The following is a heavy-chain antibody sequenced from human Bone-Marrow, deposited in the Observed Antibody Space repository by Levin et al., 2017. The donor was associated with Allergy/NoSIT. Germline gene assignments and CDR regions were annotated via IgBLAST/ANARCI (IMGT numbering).Heavy chain of an antibody. CDR3: ARSRDYSSSSGLGY. D-gene: IGHD6-6*01. J-gene: IGHJ4*02. CDR1: GYTFNSYA. V-gene: IGHV7-4-1*02. Sequence: ASVKVSCKASGYTFNSYAMNWVRQAPGQGLECMGWINTNTGNPTYAQGLTGRFVFSLDTSVSTAYLQISSLEAEDTAVYYCARSRDYSSSSGLGYWGQGTLVTVSS. CDR2: INTNTGNP.